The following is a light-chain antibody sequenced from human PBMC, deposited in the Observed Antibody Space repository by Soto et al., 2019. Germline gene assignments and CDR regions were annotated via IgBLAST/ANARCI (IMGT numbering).Light chain of an antibody. CDR1: QTSNW. V-gene: IGKV1-5*03. J-gene: IGKJ1*01. CDR3: QQYNKYSPRA. Sequence: DIQMTQSPSTLSASVGDRVTITCRASQTSNWLAWYQQKPGKAPKLLIYKASSLESGVPSRFSGSGSGTEFPLTISSPQTCDFSTYYRQQYNKYSPRAFGQGTKVEIK. CDR2: KAS.